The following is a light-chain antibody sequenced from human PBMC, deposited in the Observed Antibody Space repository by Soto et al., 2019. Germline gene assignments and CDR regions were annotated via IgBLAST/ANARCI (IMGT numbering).Light chain of an antibody. Sequence: QSALTQPAYVSGSPGQSITISCTGTSSDVGGYNYVSWYQQHPGKAPKLMIYDVSNRPSGVSNRFSGSKSGNTASLTISGLQAEDEADYSCSSYTSSSTLYGFGTGTKLTGL. V-gene: IGLV2-14*01. CDR1: SSDVGGYNY. J-gene: IGLJ1*01. CDR2: DVS. CDR3: SSYTSSSTLYG.